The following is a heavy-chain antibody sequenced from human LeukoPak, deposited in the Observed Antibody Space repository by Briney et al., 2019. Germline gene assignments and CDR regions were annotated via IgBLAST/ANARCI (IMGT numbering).Heavy chain of an antibody. D-gene: IGHD5-24*01. Sequence: SVKVSCKASGGTFSSYAVSWVRQAPGQRLEWMGGIIPILNTAIYAQKFQGRVTITADESTSLAYMDLSSLRSEDTAVHYCARHGGYGYNFDNWGQGTLVTVSS. CDR2: IIPILNTA. V-gene: IGHV1-69*01. J-gene: IGHJ4*02. CDR1: GGTFSSYA. CDR3: ARHGGYGYNFDN.